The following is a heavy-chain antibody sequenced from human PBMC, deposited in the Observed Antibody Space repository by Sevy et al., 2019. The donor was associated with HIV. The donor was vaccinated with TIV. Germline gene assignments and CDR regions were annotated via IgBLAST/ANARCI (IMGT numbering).Heavy chain of an antibody. CDR2: IFGSGGTT. D-gene: IGHD3-22*01. CDR1: GITFKNYA. Sequence: GGSLRLSCAASGITFKNYAMNWVRQAPGKGLNWVSSIFGSGGTTYYADSVRGRFTISRDTSKNTLFLQMNSLRTEDTALYYCAGGRFDSSGSFDAFDIWGQGTMFTVSS. V-gene: IGHV3-23*01. J-gene: IGHJ3*02. CDR3: AGGRFDSSGSFDAFDI.